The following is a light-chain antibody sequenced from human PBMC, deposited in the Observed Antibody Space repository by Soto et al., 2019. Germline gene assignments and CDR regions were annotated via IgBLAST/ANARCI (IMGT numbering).Light chain of an antibody. CDR2: DDA. J-gene: IGLJ2*01. CDR1: NIGSKT. V-gene: IGLV3-21*02. CDR3: QVWDANTDHVV. Sequence: SYELTQPPSVSVAPGQTARLTCGGSNIGSKTVHWYQQKPGQAPVLVVYDDADRPSGIPERFSGSNSGNTAALTISRVEAGHEADYYCQVWDANTDHVVFGGRTKVTVL.